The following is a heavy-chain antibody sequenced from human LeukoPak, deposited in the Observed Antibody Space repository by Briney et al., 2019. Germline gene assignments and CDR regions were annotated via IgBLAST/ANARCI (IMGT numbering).Heavy chain of an antibody. Sequence: GASVKVSCKASGYTFTSYGISWVRQAPGQGLEWMGWISAYNGNTNYAQKLQGRVTMTTDTSTSTAYMELRSLRSDDTAVYYCARGGSLWWELRPLDYYYGMDVWGQGTTVTVSS. V-gene: IGHV1-18*01. D-gene: IGHD1-26*01. CDR2: ISAYNGNT. CDR3: ARGGSLWWELRPLDYYYGMDV. CDR1: GYTFTSYG. J-gene: IGHJ6*02.